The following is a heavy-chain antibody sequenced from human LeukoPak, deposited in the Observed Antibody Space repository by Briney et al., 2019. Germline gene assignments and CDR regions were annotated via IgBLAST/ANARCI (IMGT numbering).Heavy chain of an antibody. J-gene: IGHJ4*02. CDR1: GFTFSSYA. CDR3: AKDSPAYSSSWYYYFDY. Sequence: GGSLRLSCAASGFTFSSYAMSWVRQAPGKELEWVSAISGSGGSTYYADSVKGRFTISRDNSKNTLYLQMNSLRAEDTAVYYCAKDSPAYSSSWYYYFDYWGQGTLVTVFS. D-gene: IGHD6-13*01. CDR2: ISGSGGST. V-gene: IGHV3-23*01.